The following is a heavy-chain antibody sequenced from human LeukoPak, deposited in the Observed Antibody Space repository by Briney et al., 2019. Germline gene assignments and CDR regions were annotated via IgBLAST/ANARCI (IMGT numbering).Heavy chain of an antibody. CDR3: VAAALAVDS. Sequence: PSETLSLTCTVSGYSISSGYYWGWIRQPPGQGLEWIGSIYHSGSTYYNPSLKSRVTISVDKSKNHFSLNLTSVTAADTAVYYCVAAALAVDSWGQGTLVTVSS. V-gene: IGHV4-38-2*02. D-gene: IGHD6-19*01. CDR2: IYHSGST. J-gene: IGHJ4*02. CDR1: GYSISSGYY.